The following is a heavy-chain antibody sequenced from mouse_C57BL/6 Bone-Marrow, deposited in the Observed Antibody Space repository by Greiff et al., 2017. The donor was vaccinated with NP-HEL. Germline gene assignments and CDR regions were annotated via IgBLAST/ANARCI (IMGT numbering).Heavy chain of an antibody. CDR1: GYTFTSYW. V-gene: IGHV1-5*01. J-gene: IGHJ1*03. CDR3: TREALLYWYFDV. D-gene: IGHD6-1*01. Sequence: VQLQQSGTVLARPGASVKMSCKTSGYTFTSYWMHWVKQRPGQGLEWIGAIYPGNSDTSYNQKLKGKAKLTAVTSASTAYMELSSLTNEDSAVYYCTREALLYWYFDVWGTGTTVTVSS. CDR2: IYPGNSDT.